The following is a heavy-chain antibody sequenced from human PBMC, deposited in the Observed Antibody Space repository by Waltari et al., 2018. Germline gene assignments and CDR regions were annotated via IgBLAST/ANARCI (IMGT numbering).Heavy chain of an antibody. D-gene: IGHD6-6*01. CDR2: IYYSGST. CDR1: GGSISSYY. CDR3: AREDSSGNFDY. Sequence: QVQLQESGPGLVKPSETLSLTCTVSGGSISSYYWSWIRQPPGKGLEWIGYIYYSGSTNYNPSLKSRVTISVDTSENQFSLKLSSVTAADTAVYYCAREDSSGNFDYWGQGTLVTVSS. V-gene: IGHV4-59*01. J-gene: IGHJ4*02.